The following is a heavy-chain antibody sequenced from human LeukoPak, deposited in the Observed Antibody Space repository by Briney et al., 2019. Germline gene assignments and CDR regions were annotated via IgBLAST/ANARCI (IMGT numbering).Heavy chain of an antibody. Sequence: GASVKVSCKAPGYTFTSYDINWVRQATGQGLEWMGWMNPNSGNTGYAQKFQGRVTMTRNTSISTAYMELSSLRSEDTAVYYCARAAGRSCSGGSCYSRRWFDPWGQGTLVTVSS. CDR3: ARAAGRSCSGGSCYSRRWFDP. J-gene: IGHJ5*02. D-gene: IGHD2-15*01. V-gene: IGHV1-8*01. CDR1: GYTFTSYD. CDR2: MNPNSGNT.